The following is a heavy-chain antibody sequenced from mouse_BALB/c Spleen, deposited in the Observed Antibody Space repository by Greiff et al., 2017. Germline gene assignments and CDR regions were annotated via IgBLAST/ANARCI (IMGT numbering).Heavy chain of an antibody. CDR2: IDPANGNT. V-gene: IGHV14-3*02. Sequence: VQLKESGAELVKPGASVKLSCTASGFNIKDTYMHWVKQRPEQGLEWIGRIDPANGNTKYDPKFQGKATITADTSSNTAYLQLSSLTSEDTAVYYCARGGNWDGKVDYWGQGTTLTVSS. CDR1: GFNIKDTY. CDR3: ARGGNWDGKVDY. D-gene: IGHD4-1*01. J-gene: IGHJ2*01.